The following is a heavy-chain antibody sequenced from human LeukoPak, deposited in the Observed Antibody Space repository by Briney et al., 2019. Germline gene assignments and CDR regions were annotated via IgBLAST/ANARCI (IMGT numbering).Heavy chain of an antibody. Sequence: PGGSLRLSCAASGFTFSSHAMNWVRQAPGKGLAWVSGINNSGGSTYYADSVKGRFTISRDNSKNTLYLQMNSLRAEDTAVYYCAKPPGLRRLDPWGQGTLVTVSS. CDR3: AKPPGLRRLDP. CDR1: GFTFSSHA. V-gene: IGHV3-23*01. J-gene: IGHJ5*02. CDR2: INNSGGST. D-gene: IGHD5-12*01.